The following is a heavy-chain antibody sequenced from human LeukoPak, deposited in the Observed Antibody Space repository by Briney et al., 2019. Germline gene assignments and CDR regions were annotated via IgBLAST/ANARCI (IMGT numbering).Heavy chain of an antibody. J-gene: IGHJ6*03. CDR3: ARSIPAASYYYYYMDV. D-gene: IGHD2-2*01. Sequence: SETLSLSCTVSGGSISSYYWSWIRQPPGRGLEWIGEINHSGSTNYNPSIKSRVTISVDTSKNQFSLRLSSVTAADTAVYYCARSIPAASYYYYYMDVWGKGTTVTVSS. CDR1: GGSISSYY. CDR2: INHSGST. V-gene: IGHV4-34*01.